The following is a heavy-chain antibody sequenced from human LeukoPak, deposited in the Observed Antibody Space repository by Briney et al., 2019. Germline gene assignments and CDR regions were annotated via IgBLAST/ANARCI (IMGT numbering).Heavy chain of an antibody. D-gene: IGHD5-12*01. CDR3: GRDGTYSGYEFDY. CDR1: CGSFTFYY. J-gene: IGHJ4*02. Sequence: SETLSLTCTVSCGSFTFYYWNWIRQPPAKGLAWIGSIYYIETTNYNPPLQSRFTISIDTSKNQFSLSLSSVSAPPTPVYYCGRDGTYSGYEFDYWGQGTLVTVSS. CDR2: IYYIETT. V-gene: IGHV4-59*01.